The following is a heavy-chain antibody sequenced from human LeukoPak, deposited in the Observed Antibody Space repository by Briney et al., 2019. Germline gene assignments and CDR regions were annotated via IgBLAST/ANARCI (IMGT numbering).Heavy chain of an antibody. J-gene: IGHJ4*02. D-gene: IGHD3-10*01. V-gene: IGHV4-59*12. CDR3: ARDPNGSGSFDY. CDR2: IHFSGST. Sequence: PSETLSLTCTVSDASISGYYWSWIRQPPGKGLEWIGSIHFSGSTNYNPSLRSRVTISVDTSKNQFSLKLSSVTAADTAVYYCARDPNGSGSFDYWGQGTLVTVSS. CDR1: DASISGYY.